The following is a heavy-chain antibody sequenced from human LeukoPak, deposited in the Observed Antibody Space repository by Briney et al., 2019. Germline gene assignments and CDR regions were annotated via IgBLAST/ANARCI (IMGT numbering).Heavy chain of an antibody. D-gene: IGHD3-10*01. CDR1: GYTFTSYD. CDR3: ARGPGTMVRGVIIDNWFDP. V-gene: IGHV1-8*01. J-gene: IGHJ5*02. Sequence: TSVKVSCKASGYTFTSYDINWVRQATGQGLEWMGWMNPNSGNTGYAQKFQGRVTMTRNTSISTAYMELSSLRSEDTAVYYCARGPGTMVRGVIIDNWFDPWGQGTLVIVSS. CDR2: MNPNSGNT.